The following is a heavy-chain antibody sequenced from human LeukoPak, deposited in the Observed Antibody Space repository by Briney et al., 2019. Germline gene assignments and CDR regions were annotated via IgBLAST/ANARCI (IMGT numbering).Heavy chain of an antibody. D-gene: IGHD5-18*01. Sequence: SETLSLTCTVSGGSISSSSAYWGWVRQPPGKGLEWIGSIYYSKNTYYNPSLKSRVTISADTSKNQFSLTLGSVSATDTAVYYCVSPRGFSYGYFDYWGQGTLVTVSS. V-gene: IGHV4-39*01. CDR1: GGSISSSSAY. CDR2: IYYSKNT. CDR3: VSPRGFSYGYFDY. J-gene: IGHJ4*02.